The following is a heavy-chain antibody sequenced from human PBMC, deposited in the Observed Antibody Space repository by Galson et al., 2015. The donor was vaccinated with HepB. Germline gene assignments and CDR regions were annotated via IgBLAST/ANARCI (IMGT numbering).Heavy chain of an antibody. Sequence: VKVSCKASGGTFSSYATSWVRQAPGQGLEWMGGIIPIFGTANYAQKFQGRVTITADESTSTAYMELSSLRSEDTAVYYCARVVVITQSNWFDPWGQGTLVTVSS. CDR3: ARVVVITQSNWFDP. J-gene: IGHJ5*02. V-gene: IGHV1-69*13. CDR1: GGTFSSYA. D-gene: IGHD3-22*01. CDR2: IIPIFGTA.